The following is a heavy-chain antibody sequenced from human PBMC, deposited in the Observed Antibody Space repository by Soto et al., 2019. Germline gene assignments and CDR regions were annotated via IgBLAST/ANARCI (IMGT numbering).Heavy chain of an antibody. D-gene: IGHD4-4*01. CDR2: INHSGST. V-gene: IGHV4-34*01. J-gene: IGHJ4*02. CDR3: ARAEKKGLHTRRAHYYFDY. CDR1: GGSFSGYY. Sequence: PSETLSLTCAVYGGSFSGYYWSWIRQPPGKGLEWIGEINHSGSTNYNPSLKSRVTISVDTSKNQFSLKLSSVTAADTAVYYCARAEKKGLHTRRAHYYFDYWGQGTLVTVSS.